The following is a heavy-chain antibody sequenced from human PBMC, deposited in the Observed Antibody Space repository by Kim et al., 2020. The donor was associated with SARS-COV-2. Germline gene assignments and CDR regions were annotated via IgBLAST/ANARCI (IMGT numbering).Heavy chain of an antibody. D-gene: IGHD3-10*01. CDR3: TRALLWFGELDNWFDP. Sequence: GGSLRLSCTASGFTFGDYAMSWFRQAPGKGLEWVGFIRSKAYGGTTEYAASVKGRFTISRDDSKSIAYLQMNSLKTEDTAVYYCTRALLWFGELDNWFDPWGQGTLVTVSS. V-gene: IGHV3-49*03. CDR2: IRSKAYGGTT. CDR1: GFTFGDYA. J-gene: IGHJ5*02.